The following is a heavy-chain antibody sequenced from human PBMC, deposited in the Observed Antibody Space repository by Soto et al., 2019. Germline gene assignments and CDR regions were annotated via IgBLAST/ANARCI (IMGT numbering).Heavy chain of an antibody. V-gene: IGHV2-5*02. D-gene: IGHD3-9*01. CDR2: IYWDDSK. J-gene: IGHJ4*02. Sequence: QITLKESGPTLVRPTQTLTLTCAFSGFSLSTSGVGVGWIRQPPGKALEWLAVIYWDDSKHFSPSVRSRLTITKATSKNQLILTMTNMYPMDTGTYYCAHKGPEDWPLDYWGQGTLVTVSS. CDR3: AHKGPEDWPLDY. CDR1: GFSLSTSGVG.